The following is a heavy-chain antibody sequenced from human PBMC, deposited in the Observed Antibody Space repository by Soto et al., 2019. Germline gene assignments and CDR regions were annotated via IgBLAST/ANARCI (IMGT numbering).Heavy chain of an antibody. CDR1: GYTFTTYG. J-gene: IGHJ4*02. D-gene: IGHD3-22*01. Sequence: QVQLVQSGAEVKKPGASVKVSCKASGYTFTTYGMSWVRQAPGQGLDWMGWISTYNGNTKYAERLQGRVTMTKDTNPSTAYMEARNLRSYDTAVYYCARGPTDYYNKSGNYFLDYWGQGSLVTVSS. V-gene: IGHV1-18*01. CDR3: ARGPTDYYNKSGNYFLDY. CDR2: ISTYNGNT.